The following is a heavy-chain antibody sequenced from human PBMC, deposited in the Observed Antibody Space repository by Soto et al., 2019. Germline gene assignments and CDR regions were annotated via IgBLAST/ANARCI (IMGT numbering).Heavy chain of an antibody. V-gene: IGHV3-33*01. D-gene: IGHD1-26*01. CDR3: ASDLVGASDSYGLDV. CDR2: IWHDGNNK. J-gene: IGHJ6*02. Sequence: GGSLRLSCAASGFTFSNYGTHWVRQAPGKGLEWVAIIWHDGNNKYYADSVRGRFIISRDNSKNRLYRQMNSLRAEDTAVYYCASDLVGASDSYGLDVWGQGTPVTVSS. CDR1: GFTFSNYG.